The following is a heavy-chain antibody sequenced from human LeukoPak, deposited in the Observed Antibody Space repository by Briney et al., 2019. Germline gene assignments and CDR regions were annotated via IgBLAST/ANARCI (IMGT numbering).Heavy chain of an antibody. CDR2: INPNSGGT. V-gene: IGHV1-2*02. Sequence: GASVKVSCKASGYTFTGYYMHWVRQAPGQGLEWMGWINPNSGGTNYAQKFQGRVTITADESTSTAYMELSSLRSEDTAVYYCARVRGSLLWFGDHNWGQGTLVTVSS. CDR3: ARVRGSLLWFGDHN. D-gene: IGHD3-10*01. J-gene: IGHJ4*02. CDR1: GYTFTGYY.